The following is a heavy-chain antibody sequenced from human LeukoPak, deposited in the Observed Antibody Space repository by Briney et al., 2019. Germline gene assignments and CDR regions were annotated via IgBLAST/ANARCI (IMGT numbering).Heavy chain of an antibody. V-gene: IGHV6-1*01. J-gene: IGHJ6*03. CDR1: GDSVSSNSAA. CDR3: ARDMMSPRHYYYYYMDV. Sequence: SQTLSLTCAISGDSVSSNSAAWNWIRQSPSRGLEWLGRTYYRSKWYNDYAVSVKSRITINPDTSKNQFSLQLNSVTPEDTAVYYCARDMMSPRHYYYYYMDVWGKGTTVTVSS. CDR2: TYYRSKWYN. D-gene: IGHD3-16*01.